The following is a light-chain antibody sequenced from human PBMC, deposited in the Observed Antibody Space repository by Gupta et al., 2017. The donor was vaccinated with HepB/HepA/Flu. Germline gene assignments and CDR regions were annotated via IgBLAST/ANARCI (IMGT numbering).Light chain of an antibody. J-gene: IGKJ1*01. Sequence: VLTQSPGTLSLSPGEGATLSCRATQSVSSSYLAWYHQRPGQAPRLLIYGASSRATGISDRFSGSGSGTDFTLTISRLEPDDSAMYYCQQYGSSPWTFDQGTKVEIK. CDR2: GAS. CDR1: QSVSSSY. V-gene: IGKV3-20*01. CDR3: QQYGSSPWT.